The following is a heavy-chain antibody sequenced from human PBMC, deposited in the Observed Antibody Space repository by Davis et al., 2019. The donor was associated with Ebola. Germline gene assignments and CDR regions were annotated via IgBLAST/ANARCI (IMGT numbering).Heavy chain of an antibody. Sequence: SGPTLVKPTQTLTLTCIFSGFSLSTSGMCVSWIRQPPGKALEWLARLDWDDDKYYSTSLKTRLTISKDTSKNQVVLTMTNMDPVDTATYYCARIPLIAAAGPLGMDVWGQGTTVTVSS. V-gene: IGHV2-70*11. J-gene: IGHJ6*02. D-gene: IGHD6-13*01. CDR3: ARIPLIAAAGPLGMDV. CDR1: GFSLSTSGMC. CDR2: LDWDDDK.